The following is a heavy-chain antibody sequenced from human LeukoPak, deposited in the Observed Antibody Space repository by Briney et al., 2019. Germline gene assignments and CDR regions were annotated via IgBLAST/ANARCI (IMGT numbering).Heavy chain of an antibody. CDR1: GGSISSYY. Sequence: SETLSLTCTVSGGSISSYYWSWIRQPAGKGLEWIGRIYTSGSTNYNPSLKSRVTMSVDTSKNLFSLKLSSVTAADTAVYYCARATYYYDSSGYSLNWFDPWGQGTLVTVSS. D-gene: IGHD3-22*01. CDR3: ARATYYYDSSGYSLNWFDP. V-gene: IGHV4-4*07. CDR2: IYTSGST. J-gene: IGHJ5*02.